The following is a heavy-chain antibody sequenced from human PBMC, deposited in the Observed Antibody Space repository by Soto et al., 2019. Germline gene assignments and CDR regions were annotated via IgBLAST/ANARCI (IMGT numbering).Heavy chain of an antibody. D-gene: IGHD6-6*01. V-gene: IGHV3-9*01. J-gene: IGHJ6*02. CDR3: AKDTRSRQLGRGYYYYYGMDV. Sequence: PGGSLRLSCAASGFTFDDYAMHWVRQAPGKGLEWVSGISWNSGSIGYADSVKGRFTISRDNAKNSLYLQMNSLRAEDTALYYCAKDTRSRQLGRGYYYYYGMDVWGQGTTVTVSS. CDR2: ISWNSGSI. CDR1: GFTFDDYA.